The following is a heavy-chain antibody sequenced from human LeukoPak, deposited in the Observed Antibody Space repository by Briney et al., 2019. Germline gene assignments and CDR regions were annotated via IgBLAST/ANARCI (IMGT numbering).Heavy chain of an antibody. CDR1: GFTFSDYA. CDR2: ISFDGSIK. V-gene: IGHV3-30*14. CDR3: ARDFNWGYDY. D-gene: IGHD7-27*01. Sequence: GRSLRLSCAASGFTFSDYAMHWVRQPPGKGLEWVAVISFDGSIKFSADSVKGRFTISRDNSKNTLYLQMGSLRAEDMAVYYCARDFNWGYDYWGQGTLVTVSS. J-gene: IGHJ4*02.